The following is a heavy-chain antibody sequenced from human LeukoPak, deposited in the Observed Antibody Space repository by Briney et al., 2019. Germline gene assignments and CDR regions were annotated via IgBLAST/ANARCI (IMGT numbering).Heavy chain of an antibody. CDR3: AKRASDYYFDL. D-gene: IGHD4-11*01. Sequence: PGGSLRLSCAASGFTFTNYAMTWVRQAPGKGLEWVSSISGSGGDTYYADSVKGRFTISRDNSKNTLYLQMNSLRVEDTAVYYCAKRASDYYFDLWGRGTLLTVSS. V-gene: IGHV3-23*01. CDR2: ISGSGGDT. J-gene: IGHJ2*01. CDR1: GFTFTNYA.